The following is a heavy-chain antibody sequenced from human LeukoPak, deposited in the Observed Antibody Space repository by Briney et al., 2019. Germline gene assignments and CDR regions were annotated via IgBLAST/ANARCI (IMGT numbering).Heavy chain of an antibody. CDR1: GYTFSSHG. Sequence: ASVEVSCKASGYTFSSHGISWVRQAPGQGLEWMGWISVYNGNTIYAQRLQGRVTMTTDTSTSTAYMELRSLRSDDTAVYYCARDDCSSTSCWFDPWGQGTLVTVSS. CDR2: ISVYNGNT. CDR3: ARDDCSSTSCWFDP. D-gene: IGHD2-2*01. J-gene: IGHJ5*02. V-gene: IGHV1-18*01.